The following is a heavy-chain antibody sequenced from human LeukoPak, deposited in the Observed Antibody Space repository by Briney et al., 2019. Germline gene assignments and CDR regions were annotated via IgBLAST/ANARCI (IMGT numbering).Heavy chain of an antibody. CDR2: IWYDGTNK. Sequence: GSLRLSCAASRFTFSSYGMHWVRQAPGKGLEWVAVIWYDGTNKYYADSVKGRFIISRDNSKNALYLQMHSLRAEDTAVYYCARDHSSYYDSYYFDYWGQGTLVTVSS. CDR3: ARDHSSYYDSYYFDY. J-gene: IGHJ4*02. D-gene: IGHD3-22*01. V-gene: IGHV3-33*01. CDR1: RFTFSSYG.